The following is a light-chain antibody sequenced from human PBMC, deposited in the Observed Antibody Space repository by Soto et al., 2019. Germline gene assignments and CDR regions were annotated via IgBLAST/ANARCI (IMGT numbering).Light chain of an antibody. Sequence: DIQMTQSPSSVSASVGDTVTITSRASQGISSWLAWYQQKPGKAPNLLIYGASNLQSGVPPRFSGSGSGTDFTLTISSLQPEDFATYYCQQAYSLPFTFGPGTKVDI. CDR1: QGISSW. J-gene: IGKJ3*01. CDR3: QQAYSLPFT. V-gene: IGKV1-12*02. CDR2: GAS.